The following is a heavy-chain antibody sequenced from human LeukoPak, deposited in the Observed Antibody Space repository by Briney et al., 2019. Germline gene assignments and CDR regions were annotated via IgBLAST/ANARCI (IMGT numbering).Heavy chain of an antibody. CDR1: GVSFSGYY. J-gene: IGHJ4*02. CDR3: GRGSLKGSGWYRLWNY. CDR2: INHSGST. D-gene: IGHD6-19*01. V-gene: IGHV4-34*01. Sequence: SETLSLTCAVYGVSFSGYYWSWIRQPPGKGLEWIGEINHSGSTNYNPSLKSRVTISVDTSKNQFSLKLSSVTAADTAVYYCGRGSLKGSGWYRLWNYWSQGTLVTVSS.